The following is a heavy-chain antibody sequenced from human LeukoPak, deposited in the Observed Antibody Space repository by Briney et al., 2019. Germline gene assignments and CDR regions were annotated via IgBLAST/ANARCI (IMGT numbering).Heavy chain of an antibody. Sequence: GGSLRLSCAASGFTFDDYAMHWVRQAPGKGLEWVSGISWNSGSMGYADSVKGRFTISRDNAKNSLYLQMNSLRAEDTALYYCAKDGGSYGYNYYYYYMDVWGKGTTVTISS. V-gene: IGHV3-9*01. J-gene: IGHJ6*03. D-gene: IGHD5-18*01. CDR1: GFTFDDYA. CDR2: ISWNSGSM. CDR3: AKDGGSYGYNYYYYYMDV.